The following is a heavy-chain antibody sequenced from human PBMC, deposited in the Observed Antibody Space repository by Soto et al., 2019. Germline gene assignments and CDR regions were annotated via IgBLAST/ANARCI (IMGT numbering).Heavy chain of an antibody. Sequence: ASVKVSGKSSGNSFSSHAITWGRQAPGQGLEWRGGIIPVFDTPTYARRFQDRVTITADKSTNTSYMELRSLRSEDTAVYYCARGGALSTSWYWGDGLDSWGQGTQVTVSS. J-gene: IGHJ4*02. D-gene: IGHD6-13*01. CDR2: IIPVFDTP. CDR1: GNSFSSHA. V-gene: IGHV1-69*06. CDR3: ARGGALSTSWYWGDGLDS.